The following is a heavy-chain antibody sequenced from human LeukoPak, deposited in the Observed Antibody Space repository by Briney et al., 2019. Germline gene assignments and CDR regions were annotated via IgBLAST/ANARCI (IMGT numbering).Heavy chain of an antibody. Sequence: GGSLRFSCTGSGFTFANYAMVWVRQTPGKELQWVSAIKSGGWADYAGSVQGRFTMSRDNSKNTVFLQMNSLRAEDTAIYYCGRDPNGAYIGAFDFQRWGQGTQVTVSS. CDR3: GRDPNGAYIGAFDFQR. V-gene: IGHV3-23*01. D-gene: IGHD2/OR15-2a*01. CDR2: IKSGGWA. J-gene: IGHJ1*01. CDR1: GFTFANYA.